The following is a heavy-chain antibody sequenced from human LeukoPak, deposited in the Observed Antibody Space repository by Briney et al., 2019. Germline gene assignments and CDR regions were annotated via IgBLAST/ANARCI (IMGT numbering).Heavy chain of an antibody. Sequence: GGSLRLSCVASGFTFSSYDMPWVRQRKGEGLEWVSDIGKAGDTYYADSVKGRFTISRENAKNSLYLQMNSLRDGDTAVYYCVRDPSGWGMDVWGQGTTVTVSS. CDR1: GFTFSSYD. CDR3: VRDPSGWGMDV. CDR2: IGKAGDT. V-gene: IGHV3-13*01. J-gene: IGHJ6*02.